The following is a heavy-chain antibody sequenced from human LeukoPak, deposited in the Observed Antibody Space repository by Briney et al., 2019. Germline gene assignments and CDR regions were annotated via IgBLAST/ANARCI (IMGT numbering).Heavy chain of an antibody. CDR1: GDSVSSNSTA. D-gene: IGHD5-24*01. Sequence: SQTLSLTCAISGDSVSSNSTACNWIRQSPSRGLECLGRTYYRSKWYSDYAVSVKSRITINPDTSKNQFSLQLNSVTPEDTAVYYCVRGGQGDGYSADEAFDIWGQGTMVTVSS. J-gene: IGHJ3*02. V-gene: IGHV6-1*01. CDR2: TYYRSKWYS. CDR3: VRGGQGDGYSADEAFDI.